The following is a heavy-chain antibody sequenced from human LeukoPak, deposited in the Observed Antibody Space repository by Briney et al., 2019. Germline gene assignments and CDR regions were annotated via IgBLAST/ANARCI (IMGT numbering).Heavy chain of an antibody. D-gene: IGHD1-26*01. CDR2: TRNKANSYTT. J-gene: IGHJ5*02. CDR3: GRSGRYRPSDL. V-gene: IGHV3-72*01. CDR1: GFTFSSYW. Sequence: GGSLRLSCAASGFTFSSYWMSWVRQAPGKGLEWVGRTRNKANSYTTEYAASVKGRFTISRDDPKNLLYLQMNSLKSEDTAVYYCGRSGRYRPSDLWGQGTLVTVSS.